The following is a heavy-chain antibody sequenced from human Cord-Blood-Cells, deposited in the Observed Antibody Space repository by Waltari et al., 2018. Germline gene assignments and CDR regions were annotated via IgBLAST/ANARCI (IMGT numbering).Heavy chain of an antibody. J-gene: IGHJ6*02. V-gene: IGHV3-30*18. Sequence: QVQLVASGGGVVQPGRSLRHPCAASGFPFSSYGMHWVRQAPGKGLEWVAVKSYDGSNKYYADSVKGRFTISRDNSKNTLYLQMNGLRAEDTAVYYCAKDRGIAAAGTPYYGMDVWGQGTTVTVSS. D-gene: IGHD6-13*01. CDR1: GFPFSSYG. CDR3: AKDRGIAAAGTPYYGMDV. CDR2: KSYDGSNK.